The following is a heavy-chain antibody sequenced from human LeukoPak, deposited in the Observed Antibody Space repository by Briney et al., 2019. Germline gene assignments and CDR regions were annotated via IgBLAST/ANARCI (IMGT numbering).Heavy chain of an antibody. CDR2: ISYDGSNN. CDR1: GFTFSSYG. V-gene: IGHV3-30*18. CDR3: AKDPASGDYDGYFDY. J-gene: IGHJ4*02. D-gene: IGHD4-17*01. Sequence: QTGGCLRLSCAASGFTFSSYGMHWVRQAPGKGLEWVAIISYDGSNNYYADSVNGRFTISRNNSKNTLYLQMNSLRTEDTAVYYCAKDPASGDYDGYFDYWGQGTLVTVSS.